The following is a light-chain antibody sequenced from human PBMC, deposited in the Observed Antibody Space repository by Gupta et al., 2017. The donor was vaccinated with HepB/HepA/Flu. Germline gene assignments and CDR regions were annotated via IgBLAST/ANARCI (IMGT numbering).Light chain of an antibody. CDR2: VTCDGTH. CDR3: QTWGTGIHVV. CDR1: SGHTNYA. Sequence: QLVLTQSPSASSSLGASVKLACTLSSGHTNYAIAWHQQQPEKGPRDLMKVTCDGTHIKEDGIPDRFSGSSSGAERYLTISSPQSEDEADYYYQTWGTGIHVVFGGGTNLTVL. V-gene: IGLV4-69*01. J-gene: IGLJ2*01.